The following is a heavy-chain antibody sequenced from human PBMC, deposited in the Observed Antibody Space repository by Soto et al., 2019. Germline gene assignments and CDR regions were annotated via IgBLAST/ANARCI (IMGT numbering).Heavy chain of an antibody. Sequence: EVQLVESGGALVQPGGSLRLSCAASGFTFSGYWMAWVRQAPGKGLEWVANIKQDGSVKYYVDSLKGRYTISRDNAKNSLYLQMDSLRAEDTAVYFCATGSYYHLQYWGQGTLVTVSA. J-gene: IGHJ4*02. V-gene: IGHV3-7*01. D-gene: IGHD3-10*01. CDR2: IKQDGSVK. CDR1: GFTFSGYW. CDR3: ATGSYYHLQY.